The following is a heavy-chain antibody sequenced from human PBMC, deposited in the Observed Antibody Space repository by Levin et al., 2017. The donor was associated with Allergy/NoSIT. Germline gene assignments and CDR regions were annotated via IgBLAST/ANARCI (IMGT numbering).Heavy chain of an antibody. J-gene: IGHJ5*02. Sequence: ASVKVSCKASGYTFRNYGISWVRQAPGRGLEWLGWISTDTGNRHYAQKLQGRVTMTTDTSTDTAHLELRRLRSDDTAIYYCARLVVGSKGWFAPWGQGTPVTVSS. CDR2: ISTDTGNR. CDR1: GYTFRNYG. D-gene: IGHD2-21*01. CDR3: ARLVVGSKGWFAP. V-gene: IGHV1-18*01.